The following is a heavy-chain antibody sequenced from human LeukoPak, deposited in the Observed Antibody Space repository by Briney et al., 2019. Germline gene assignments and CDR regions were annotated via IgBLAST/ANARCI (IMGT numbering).Heavy chain of an antibody. CDR3: ARVSGSGSYAFDI. J-gene: IGHJ3*02. CDR2: ITSSSSYI. CDR1: GFTFSTYS. D-gene: IGHD3-10*01. Sequence: PGGSLRLSCAASGFTFSTYSLNWVRQAPGRGLEWVSSITSSSSYIYYADSVNARFTISRDNAKNSLYLQMNSLRAEDTAVYYCARVSGSGSYAFDIWGQGTMVTVSS. V-gene: IGHV3-21*01.